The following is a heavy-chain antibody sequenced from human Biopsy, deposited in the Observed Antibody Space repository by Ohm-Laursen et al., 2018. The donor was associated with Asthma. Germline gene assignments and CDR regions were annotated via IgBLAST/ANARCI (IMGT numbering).Heavy chain of an antibody. CDR3: VKDHSAGYYYFDD. J-gene: IGHJ4*02. V-gene: IGHV3-64D*08. CDR2: IATDGSNK. CDR1: GFTFSSYS. Sequence: GSLGLSCTASGFTFSSYSMHWVRQAPGRGPEYVSSIATDGSNKFYADSVKGRFTVPRDNSKHTLYLHMTGLRADDTGVYYCVKDHSAGYYYFDDWGQGAQVTVSS. D-gene: IGHD2-21*01.